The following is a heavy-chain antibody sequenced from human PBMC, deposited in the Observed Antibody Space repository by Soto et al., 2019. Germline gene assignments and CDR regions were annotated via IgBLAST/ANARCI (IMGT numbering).Heavy chain of an antibody. V-gene: IGHV1-58*02. CDR1: GFTFTSSA. CDR3: ARVGNYYGSGTPRPHYNYAMDA. CDR2: IVVGSGNT. D-gene: IGHD3-10*01. Sequence: SVKVSCKASGFTFTSSAMQWVRQARGQRLEWIGWIVVGSGNTNYAQKFQERVTITRDMSTSTVYMELGSLRSEDTAVYFCARVGNYYGSGTPRPHYNYAMDAWGQGTTVTVSS. J-gene: IGHJ6*02.